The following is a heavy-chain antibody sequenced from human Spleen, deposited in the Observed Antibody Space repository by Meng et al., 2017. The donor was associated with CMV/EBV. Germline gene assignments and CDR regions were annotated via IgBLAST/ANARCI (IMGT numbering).Heavy chain of an antibody. J-gene: IGHJ4*02. CDR3: ARGARFYCGGNCYSYDKYYFDY. CDR1: DYS. D-gene: IGHD2-21*02. Sequence: DYSWRWIRQPPGKGLEWIGDVIHSGSTNYNPSLKPRVTMSVDTSKNQFSLKLSSVTAADTALYYCARGARFYCGGNCYSYDKYYFDYWGQGTLVTVSS. V-gene: IGHV4-34*01. CDR2: VIHSGST.